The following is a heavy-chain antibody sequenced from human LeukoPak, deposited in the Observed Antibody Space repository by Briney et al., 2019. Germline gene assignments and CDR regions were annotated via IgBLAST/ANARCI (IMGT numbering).Heavy chain of an antibody. V-gene: IGHV1-2*02. D-gene: IGHD2-15*01. J-gene: IGHJ4*02. CDR1: GYTLTGYY. Sequence: ASVKVSCKASGYTLTGYYMHWVRQAPGQGPEWMWWINPDSGGSEYGQKFQGRVTFTSDTSSTTIYMEVRSLKSDDTAVYYCARDMAGGIWARATSFDHWGQGTLVTVSS. CDR2: INPDSGGS. CDR3: ARDMAGGIWARATSFDH.